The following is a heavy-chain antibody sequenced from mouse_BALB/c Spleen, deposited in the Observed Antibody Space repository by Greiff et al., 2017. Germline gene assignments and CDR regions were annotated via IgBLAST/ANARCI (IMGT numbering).Heavy chain of an antibody. J-gene: IGHJ3*01. CDR3: ARDNPFAY. CDR2: IWAGGST. Sequence: QVQLKQSGPGLVAPSQSLSITCTVSGFSLNSYGVHWVRQPPGKGLEWLGVIWAGGSTNYNSALMSRLSISKDNSKSQVFLKMNSLQTDDTAMYYCARDNPFAYWGQGTLVTVSA. V-gene: IGHV2-9*02. CDR1: GFSLNSYG.